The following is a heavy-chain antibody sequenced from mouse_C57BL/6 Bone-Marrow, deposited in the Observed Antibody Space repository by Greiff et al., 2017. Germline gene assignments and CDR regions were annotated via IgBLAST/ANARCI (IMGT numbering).Heavy chain of an antibody. J-gene: IGHJ3*01. CDR3: TTMITPFAY. Sequence: EVQLQQSGAELVRPGASVKLSCTASGFNITDDYMHWVKQRPEQGLEWIGWIDPENGDTEYASKFKGKATITADPSSNTAYLQLSSLTSEDTAVYYCTTMITPFAYWGQGTLVTVSA. D-gene: IGHD2-4*01. CDR2: IDPENGDT. V-gene: IGHV14-4*01. CDR1: GFNITDDY.